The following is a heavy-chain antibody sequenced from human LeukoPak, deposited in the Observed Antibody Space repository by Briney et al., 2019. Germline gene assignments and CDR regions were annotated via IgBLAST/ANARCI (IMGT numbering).Heavy chain of an antibody. CDR2: ISSSSNYI. CDR1: GFTFSSSS. J-gene: IGHJ4*02. V-gene: IGHV3-21*04. Sequence: GGSLRLSCSASGFTFSSSSMNWARQAPGKGLEWVSSISSSSNYIYYTDSVKGRFTISRDNAKNSLYLQMNSLRAEDTALYYCAKTSSRFGDFDYWGQGTLVTVSS. CDR3: AKTSSRFGDFDY. D-gene: IGHD3-16*01.